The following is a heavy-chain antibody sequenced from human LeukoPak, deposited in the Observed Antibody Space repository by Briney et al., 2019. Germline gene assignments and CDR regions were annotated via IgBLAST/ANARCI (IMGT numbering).Heavy chain of an antibody. J-gene: IGHJ3*02. Sequence: QPGGSLRLSCAGSGFSFNNYWMHWVRQAPGKGLVWVSRIHSDGRVTTYADSVKGRFTISKDSARNTLYLQMNTLRVEDTAVYYCAREMEGDDAFDIWGQGTMVTVSS. V-gene: IGHV3-74*01. CDR2: IHSDGRVT. CDR3: AREMEGDDAFDI. D-gene: IGHD1-1*01. CDR1: GFSFNNYW.